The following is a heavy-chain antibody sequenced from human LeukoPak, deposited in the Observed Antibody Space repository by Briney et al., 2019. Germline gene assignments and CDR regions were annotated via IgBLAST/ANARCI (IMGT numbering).Heavy chain of an antibody. D-gene: IGHD1-26*01. V-gene: IGHV1-46*01. J-gene: IGHJ3*02. Sequence: ASVKVSCKASGYTFTSYDMHWVRQAPGQGLEWMGIIKPSGGSTSYAQKFQGRVTMTRDTSTSTVYMELRSLRSDDTAVYYCARGYSGYHDAFDIWGQGTMVTVSS. CDR2: IKPSGGST. CDR1: GYTFTSYD. CDR3: ARGYSGYHDAFDI.